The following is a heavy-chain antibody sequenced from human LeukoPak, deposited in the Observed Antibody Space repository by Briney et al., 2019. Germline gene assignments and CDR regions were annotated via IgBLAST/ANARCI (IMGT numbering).Heavy chain of an antibody. V-gene: IGHV3-21*01. CDR3: ARGATVTTIYYYYYMDV. Sequence: GGSLRLSCAASGFTFSTYTINWVRQAPGKGLEWVSSISSSSSYIYYADSVKGRFTISRDNAKNSLYLQMNSLRAEDTAVYYCARGATVTTIYYYYYMDVWGKGTTVTISS. D-gene: IGHD4-17*01. J-gene: IGHJ6*03. CDR1: GFTFSTYT. CDR2: ISSSSSYI.